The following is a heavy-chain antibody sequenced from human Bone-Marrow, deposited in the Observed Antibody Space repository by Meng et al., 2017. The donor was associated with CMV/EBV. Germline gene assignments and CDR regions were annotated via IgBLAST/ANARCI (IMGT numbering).Heavy chain of an antibody. CDR2: IYYSGST. V-gene: IGHV4-61*01. Sequence: SETLSLTCTVSGGSVSSGSYYCSWIRQPPGKGLEWIGYIYYSGSTNYNPSLKSRVTISVDTSKNQFSLKLSSVTAADTAVYYCARSRGGGFWSGYDKGTPYYYYGMDVWGQGTTVTVSS. D-gene: IGHD3-3*01. CDR3: ARSRGGGFWSGYDKGTPYYYYGMDV. J-gene: IGHJ6*02. CDR1: GGSVSSGSYY.